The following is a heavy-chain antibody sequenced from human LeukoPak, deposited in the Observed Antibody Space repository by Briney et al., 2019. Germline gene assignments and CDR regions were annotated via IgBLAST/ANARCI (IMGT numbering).Heavy chain of an antibody. J-gene: IGHJ4*02. CDR2: IYSGDNT. CDR3: ARDKWVT. D-gene: IGHD5-18*01. CDR1: GFTFSDYT. V-gene: IGHV3-66*01. Sequence: GGSLRLSCAASGFTFSDYTMNWVRLAPGKGLEWVSVIYSGDNTYYADSAKGRFIITRDNSNNTVYLQMNSLRAEDTAVYYCARDKWVTWGQGTLVTVSS.